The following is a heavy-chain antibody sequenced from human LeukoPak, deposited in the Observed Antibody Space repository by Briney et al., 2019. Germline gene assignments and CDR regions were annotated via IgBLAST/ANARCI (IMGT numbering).Heavy chain of an antibody. CDR2: IYPGDSDT. CDR1: GYSFTTYW. Sequence: GESLKISCKGSGYSFTTYWIAWVRQMPGKGLEWLGIIYPGDSDTRYSPSFQGQVTISADKSISTAYLQWSSLKASDSAIYYCARKSTGTDVWGQGTTVTVSS. D-gene: IGHD2-2*01. CDR3: ARKSTGTDV. J-gene: IGHJ6*02. V-gene: IGHV5-51*01.